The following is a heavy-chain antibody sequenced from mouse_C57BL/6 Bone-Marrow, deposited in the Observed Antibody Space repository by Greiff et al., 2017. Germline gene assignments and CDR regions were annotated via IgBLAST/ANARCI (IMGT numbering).Heavy chain of an antibody. CDR2: IYPGSGSP. Sequence: QVQLQQPGAELVKPGASVKMSCKASGYTFTSYWITWVKQRPGPGLEWIGDIYPGSGSPNYNEKFKSTATLTVDPSSRTAYMQLSSLTSEDSAVYDCARRGVRKATIGAWFADWGKGTLVTVSA. J-gene: IGHJ3*01. D-gene: IGHD2-14*01. CDR1: GYTFTSYW. V-gene: IGHV1-55*01. CDR3: ARRGVRKATIGAWFAD.